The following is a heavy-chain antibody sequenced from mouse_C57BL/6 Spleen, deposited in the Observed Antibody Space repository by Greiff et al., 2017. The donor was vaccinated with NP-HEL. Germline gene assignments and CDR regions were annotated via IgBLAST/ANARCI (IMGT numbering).Heavy chain of an antibody. CDR2: IYPGDGDT. D-gene: IGHD1-1*01. Sequence: VQLQQSGPELVKPGASVKISCKASGYAFSSSWMNWVKQRPGKGLEWIGRIYPGDGDTNYNGKFKGKATLTADKSSSTAYMQLSSLTSEDSAVYFWARGYYGSSYMDYWGQGTSVTVSS. CDR1: GYAFSSSW. CDR3: ARGYYGSSYMDY. J-gene: IGHJ4*01. V-gene: IGHV1-82*01.